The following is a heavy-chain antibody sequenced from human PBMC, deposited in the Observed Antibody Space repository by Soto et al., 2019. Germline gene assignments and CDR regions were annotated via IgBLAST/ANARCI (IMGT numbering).Heavy chain of an antibody. Sequence: QVQLQESGPGLVKPSETLSLTCTVSGVSVSSGSYYWNWIRQPPGKGLEWIGYISYSGNTNYNPSLKSRVTISVDTSKNQFSLNLNSVTAADTAVYYCARDPREGFDYYYYDVGVWGQGTTVTVSS. J-gene: IGHJ6*02. CDR2: ISYSGNT. V-gene: IGHV4-61*01. CDR3: ARDPREGFDYYYYDVGV. D-gene: IGHD3-3*01. CDR1: GVSVSSGSYY.